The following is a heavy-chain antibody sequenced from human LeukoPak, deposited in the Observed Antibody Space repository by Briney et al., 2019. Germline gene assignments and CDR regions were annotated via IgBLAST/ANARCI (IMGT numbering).Heavy chain of an antibody. V-gene: IGHV1-18*01. J-gene: IGHJ4*02. CDR1: GYTFTSYG. CDR2: ISAYNGNT. D-gene: IGHD3-22*01. CDR3: ARDLMDYYDSSGYYYLFDY. Sequence: GASVKVSCKASGYTFTSYGFSWVRQAPGQGLEWMGWISAYNGNTNYAQKLQGRVTMTTDTSTSTAYMELRSLRSDDTAVYYCARDLMDYYDSSGYYYLFDYWGQGTLVTVSS.